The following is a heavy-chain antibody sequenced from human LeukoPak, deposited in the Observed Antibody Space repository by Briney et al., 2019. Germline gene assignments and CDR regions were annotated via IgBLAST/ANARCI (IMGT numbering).Heavy chain of an antibody. V-gene: IGHV4-39*07. CDR3: ARGYYGSGFNWFDP. Sequence: SEALSLTCTVSGGSIISTSSYWVWIRQPPGKGLEWIGEINHSGSTNYNPSLKSRVTISVDTSKNQFSLKLSSVTAADTAVYYCARGYYGSGFNWFDPWGQGTLVTVSS. J-gene: IGHJ5*02. CDR2: INHSGST. D-gene: IGHD3-10*01. CDR1: GGSIISTSSY.